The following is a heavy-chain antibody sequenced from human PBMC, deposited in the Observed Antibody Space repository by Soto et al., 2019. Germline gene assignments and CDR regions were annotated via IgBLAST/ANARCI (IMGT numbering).Heavy chain of an antibody. J-gene: IGHJ4*02. Sequence: ASVKVSFKASGYTFINFGINWVRQAPGQGLEWMGWITPYNGNANYPQKHQDRLTITTDTSTNTAYLELRSLRSDDTAVYFCARARMFSGAHHDYWGQGTRVTVSS. CDR3: ARARMFSGAHHDY. V-gene: IGHV1-18*04. D-gene: IGHD1-26*01. CDR1: GYTFINFG. CDR2: ITPYNGNA.